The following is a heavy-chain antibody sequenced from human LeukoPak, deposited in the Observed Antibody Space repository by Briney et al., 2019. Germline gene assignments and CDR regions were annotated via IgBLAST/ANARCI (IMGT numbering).Heavy chain of an antibody. CDR2: INHSGST. CDR1: GGSFSGYY. D-gene: IGHD3-22*01. J-gene: IGHJ4*02. CDR3: AREGSSGTDY. V-gene: IGHV4-34*01. Sequence: SETLSLTCAVYGGSFSGYYWSWIRQPPGKGLEWIGEINHSGSTNYNPSLKSRVTISVDTSKNQFSLKLSSVTAAVTAVYCCAREGSSGTDYWGQGTLVTVSS.